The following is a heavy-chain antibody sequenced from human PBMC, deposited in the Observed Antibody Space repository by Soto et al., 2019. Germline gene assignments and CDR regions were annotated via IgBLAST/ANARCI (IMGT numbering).Heavy chain of an antibody. CDR3: ARDRGGFWSGYPLYYFDY. CDR1: GFTFSSYS. D-gene: IGHD3-3*01. V-gene: IGHV3-48*02. Sequence: GGSLRLSCAASGFTFSSYSMNWVRQAPGKGLEWVSYISSSSSTIYYADSVKGRFTISRDNAKNSLYLQMNSLRDEDTAVYYCARDRGGFWSGYPLYYFDYWGQGTLVTVSS. J-gene: IGHJ4*02. CDR2: ISSSSSTI.